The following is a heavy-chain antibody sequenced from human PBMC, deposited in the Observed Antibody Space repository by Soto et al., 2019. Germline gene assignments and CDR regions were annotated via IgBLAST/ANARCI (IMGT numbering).Heavy chain of an antibody. CDR2: ISGSGDFT. CDR3: AKGGRQWLVTSDFNY. J-gene: IGHJ4*02. CDR1: GFTFSNYA. D-gene: IGHD6-19*01. V-gene: IGHV3-23*01. Sequence: GGSLRLSCAASGFTFSNYAISWVRQTPGKGLEWVSVISGSGDFTYYADSVKGRFTISRDSSKNTVSLEMTSLRAEDTAVYYCAKGGRQWLVTSDFNYWGQGALVTVSS.